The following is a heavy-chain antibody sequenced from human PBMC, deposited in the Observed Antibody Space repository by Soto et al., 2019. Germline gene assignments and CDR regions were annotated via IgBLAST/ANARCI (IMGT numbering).Heavy chain of an antibody. J-gene: IGHJ5*02. CDR2: IWSGGSKK. CDR1: GFTLSNYG. Sequence: QVQLVESGGGVVQPGRSLRLSCAASGFTLSNYGMHWVRQAPGKGLEWVAVIWSGGSKKYYADSVKGRFTISRDNSKNTLYLQMNSLRAEDTAVYYCARALQYQNWLDPWGQGTLVTVSS. V-gene: IGHV3-33*01. D-gene: IGHD4-4*01. CDR3: ARALQYQNWLDP.